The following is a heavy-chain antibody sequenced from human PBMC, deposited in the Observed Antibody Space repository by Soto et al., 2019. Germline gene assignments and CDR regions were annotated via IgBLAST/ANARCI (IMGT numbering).Heavy chain of an antibody. CDR2: MSGSGVTT. V-gene: IGHV3-23*01. Sequence: EVQLLESGGGLVQPGGSLTLSCAASGFTFSSYAMSWVRQAPGKGLEWVSAMSGSGVTTHHADSVKGRFTISRDNTKNTLYLHLNSLRAEDTAVYYWVKGSTCTSIICHLAPFEYWGQGTLVTVSS. D-gene: IGHD2-2*01. CDR3: VKGSTCTSIICHLAPFEY. J-gene: IGHJ4*02. CDR1: GFTFSSYA.